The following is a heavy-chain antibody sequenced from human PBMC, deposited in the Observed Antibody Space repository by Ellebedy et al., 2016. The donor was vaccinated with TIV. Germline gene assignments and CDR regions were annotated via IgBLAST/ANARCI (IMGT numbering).Heavy chain of an antibody. CDR3: TRDDGVAGRTGDAFDI. CDR1: GFTFSNAW. J-gene: IGHJ3*02. D-gene: IGHD6-19*01. CDR2: IKSKTDGGTT. V-gene: IGHV3-15*01. Sequence: GGSLRLSXAASGFTFSNAWMSWVRQAPGKGLEWVGRIKSKTDGGTTDYAAPVKGRFTISRDDSKSIAYLQMNSLKTEDTAVYYCTRDDGVAGRTGDAFDIWGQGTMVTVSS.